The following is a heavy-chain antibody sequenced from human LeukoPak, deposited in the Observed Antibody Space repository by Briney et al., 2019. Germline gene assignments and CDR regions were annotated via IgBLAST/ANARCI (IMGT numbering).Heavy chain of an antibody. CDR3: AREGLSRIWYFDY. CDR2: IYHSGST. CDR1: GGSISSSNW. V-gene: IGHV4-4*02. J-gene: IGHJ4*02. Sequence: PSETLSLTCAVSGGSISSSNWWSWVRQPPGKGLEWIGEIYHSGSTNYNPSLKSRVTISVDKSKNQFSLKLSSVTAADTAVYYCAREGLSRIWYFDYWGQGTLVTVSS. D-gene: IGHD2-15*01.